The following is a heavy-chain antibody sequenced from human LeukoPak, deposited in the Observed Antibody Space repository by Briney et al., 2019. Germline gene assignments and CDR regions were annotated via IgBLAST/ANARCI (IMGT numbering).Heavy chain of an antibody. CDR1: GFTFSSYA. D-gene: IGHD3-3*01. CDR2: ISYDGSNK. V-gene: IGHV3-30*01. CDR3: ARGSRLRFLEWLLWRALDY. J-gene: IGHJ4*02. Sequence: GGSLRLSCAASGFTFSSYAMHWVRQAPGKGLEWVAVISYDGSNKYYADSVKGRFTISRDNSKNTLYLQMNSLRAEDTAVYYCARGSRLRFLEWLLWRALDYWGQGTLVTVSS.